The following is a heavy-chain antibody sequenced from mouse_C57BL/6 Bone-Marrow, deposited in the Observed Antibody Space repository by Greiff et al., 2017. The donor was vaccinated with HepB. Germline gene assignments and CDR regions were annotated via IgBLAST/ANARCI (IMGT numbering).Heavy chain of an antibody. CDR2: IYPGSGST. CDR3: ARRSDYGAMDY. V-gene: IGHV1-55*01. J-gene: IGHJ4*01. CDR1: GYTFPSYW. D-gene: IGHD2-13*01. Sequence: VQLQQPGAELVKPGASVKMSCKASGYTFPSYWITWVKQRPGQGLEWIGDIYPGSGSTNYNEKFKSKATLTVDTSSSTAYMQLSSLTSEDAAVYYCARRSDYGAMDYWGQGTSVTVSS.